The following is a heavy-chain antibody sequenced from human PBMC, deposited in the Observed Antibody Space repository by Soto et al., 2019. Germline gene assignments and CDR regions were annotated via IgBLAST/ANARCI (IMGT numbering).Heavy chain of an antibody. CDR1: GFPVSSNY. D-gene: IGHD3-9*01. CDR3: ARDRVDILTGYYIDGYYMDV. V-gene: IGHV3-66*01. J-gene: IGHJ6*03. Sequence: PGGSLRLSCAASGFPVSSNYMSWVRQAPGKGLEWVSVIYSGGSTYYADSVKGRFTISRDNSKNTLYLQMNSLRAEDTAVYYCARDRVDILTGYYIDGYYMDVWGKGTTVTVSS. CDR2: IYSGGST.